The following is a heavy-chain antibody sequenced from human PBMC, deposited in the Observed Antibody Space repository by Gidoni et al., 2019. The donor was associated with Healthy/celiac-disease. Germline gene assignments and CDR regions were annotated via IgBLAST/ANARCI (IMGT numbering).Heavy chain of an antibody. CDR1: GFTFSSYG. J-gene: IGHJ4*02. Sequence: QVQLVESGGGVVQPGRSLRLPCAASGFTFSSYGMHWVRQAPGKGLEWVAVIWYDGSNKYYADSVKGRFTISRDNSKNTLYLQMNSLRAEDTAVYYCARDRFGSYFDYWGQGTLVTVSS. CDR2: IWYDGSNK. V-gene: IGHV3-33*01. CDR3: ARDRFGSYFDY. D-gene: IGHD3-10*01.